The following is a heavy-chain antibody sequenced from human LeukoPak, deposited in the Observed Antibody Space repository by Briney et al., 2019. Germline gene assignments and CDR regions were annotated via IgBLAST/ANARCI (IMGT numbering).Heavy chain of an antibody. Sequence: GASVKVSCKASGYSFNDYFMDWVRQGPGQGLEWMGWINPNNGGTNYAQKFQGRVTMTRETFINTAYMESISLRSDDTAIYYCARYNGAFCGGDCPFDYWGQGTLVTVSS. CDR3: ARYNGAFCGGDCPFDY. J-gene: IGHJ4*02. CDR2: INPNNGGT. CDR1: GYSFNDYF. V-gene: IGHV1-2*02. D-gene: IGHD2-21*02.